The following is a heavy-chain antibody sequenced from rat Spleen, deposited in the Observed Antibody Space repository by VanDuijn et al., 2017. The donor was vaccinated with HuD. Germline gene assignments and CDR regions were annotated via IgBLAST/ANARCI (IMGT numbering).Heavy chain of an antibody. CDR3: ARDTGSSYGWFAN. CDR2: IWTGGST. J-gene: IGHJ3*01. D-gene: IGHD1-2*01. CDR1: GFSLTDYS. V-gene: IGHV2-30*01. Sequence: QVQLKESGPGLVQPSQTLSLTCTVSGFSLTDYSVYWVRQPTGKGLEWMGIIWTGGSTDYNSVLKSRLSISRDTSKSQAFLKMNSLQAEDTATYYCARDTGSSYGWFANWGQGTLVTVSS.